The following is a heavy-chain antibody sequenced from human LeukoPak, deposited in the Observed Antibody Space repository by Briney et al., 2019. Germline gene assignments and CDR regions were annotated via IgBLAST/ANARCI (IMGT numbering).Heavy chain of an antibody. Sequence: PGGSLRLSRAASGFTLPGHTMTWLRQAPGKGLEWVSIIGGRDDRTYYADFVKGRFTISRDNSKNILYLQMNNLRAEDTAVYYCAKDPNPLYDLWSGYKWGQGTLVTVSS. CDR2: IGGRDDRT. J-gene: IGHJ4*02. CDR1: GFTLPGHT. D-gene: IGHD3-3*01. CDR3: AKDPNPLYDLWSGYK. V-gene: IGHV3-23*01.